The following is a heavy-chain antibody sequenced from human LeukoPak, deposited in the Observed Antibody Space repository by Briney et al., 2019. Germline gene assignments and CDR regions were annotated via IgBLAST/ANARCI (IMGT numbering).Heavy chain of an antibody. J-gene: IGHJ6*02. CDR1: GYTFTSYA. CDR2: INTNTGNP. D-gene: IGHD3-9*01. V-gene: IGHV7-4-1*02. CDR3: ARGDVLRYFDWFHITPNRVYYYYSMDV. Sequence: ASVKVSCKASGYTFTSYAMNWVRQAPGQGLEWMGWINTNTGNPTYAQGFTGRFVFSLDTSVSTAYLQISSLKAEDTAVYYCARGDVLRYFDWFHITPNRVYYYYSMDVWGQGTTVTVSS.